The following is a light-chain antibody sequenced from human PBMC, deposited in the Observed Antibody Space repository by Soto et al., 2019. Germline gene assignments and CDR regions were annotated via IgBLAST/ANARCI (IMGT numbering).Light chain of an antibody. Sequence: EIVLTQSPATLSLSPGERATLSCRASQSAGSYLAWYQQKPGQAPRLLIYDASNRATGIPARFSGSGSGTDFTLTISSLEPEDFAVYYCQQRSRWTFGQGAKV. J-gene: IGKJ1*01. CDR3: QQRSRWT. CDR1: QSAGSY. V-gene: IGKV3-11*01. CDR2: DAS.